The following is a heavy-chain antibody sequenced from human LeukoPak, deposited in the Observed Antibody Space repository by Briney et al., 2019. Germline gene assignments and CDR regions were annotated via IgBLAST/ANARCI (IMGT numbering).Heavy chain of an antibody. CDR2: INAGNGNT. J-gene: IGHJ5*02. CDR3: ARDGNQLLYGGGGWFDP. CDR1: GYTFTSYA. V-gene: IGHV1-3*01. D-gene: IGHD2-2*02. Sequence: SVKVSCKASGYTFTSYAMHWVRQAPGQRLEWMGWINAGNGNTKYSQKFQGRVTITSDTSASTAYMELSSLRPEDTAVYYCARDGNQLLYGGGGWFDPWGQGTLVTVSS.